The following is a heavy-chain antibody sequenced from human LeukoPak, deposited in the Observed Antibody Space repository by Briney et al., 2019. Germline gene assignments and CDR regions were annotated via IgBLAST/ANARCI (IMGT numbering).Heavy chain of an antibody. V-gene: IGHV3-30*03. CDR1: GFTFSSYG. D-gene: IGHD2-2*01. CDR3: FCRDVVVPAAHPGDY. CDR2: ISYDGSNK. J-gene: IGHJ4*02. Sequence: GRSLRLSCAASGFTFSSYGMHWVRQAPGKGLEWVAVISYDGSNKYYADSVKGRFTISRDNAKNSLYLQMNSLRAEDTAVYYCFCRDVVVPAAHPGDYWGQGTLVTVSS.